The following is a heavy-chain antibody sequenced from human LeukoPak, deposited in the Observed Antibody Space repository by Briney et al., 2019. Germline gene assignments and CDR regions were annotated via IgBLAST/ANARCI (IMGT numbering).Heavy chain of an antibody. D-gene: IGHD5-12*01. CDR3: ARGNRDLRGYSGYDYGPYYYYYMDV. Sequence: SVKVSCKASGGTFSSYAISWVRQAPGQGLEWMGGIIPIFGTANYAQKFQGRVTITTDESTSTAYMELSSLRSEDTAVYYCARGNRDLRGYSGYDYGPYYYYYMDVWGKGTTVTVSS. CDR1: GGTFSSYA. J-gene: IGHJ6*03. V-gene: IGHV1-69*05. CDR2: IIPIFGTA.